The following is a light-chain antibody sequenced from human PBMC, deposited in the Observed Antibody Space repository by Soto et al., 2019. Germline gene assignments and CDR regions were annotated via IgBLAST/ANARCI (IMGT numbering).Light chain of an antibody. CDR1: SGDVGGYKY. CDR2: EVS. Sequence: SVLTQPASVSGSPGQSITISCTGTSGDVGGYKYVSWYQQHPGKAPKLMIYEVSNRPSGVSNRFSGSKSGNTASLTISGLQAEDEADYYCSSYTSSSTPYVFGTGTKVTVL. CDR3: SSYTSSSTPYV. V-gene: IGLV2-14*01. J-gene: IGLJ1*01.